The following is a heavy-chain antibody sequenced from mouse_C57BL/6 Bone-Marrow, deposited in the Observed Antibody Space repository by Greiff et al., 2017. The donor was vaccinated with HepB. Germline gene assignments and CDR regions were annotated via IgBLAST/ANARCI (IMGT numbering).Heavy chain of an antibody. CDR3: ARQLRLRAWFAY. J-gene: IGHJ3*01. Sequence: QVQLQQPGAELVKPGASVKVSCKASGYTFTSYWMHWVKQRPGQGLEWIGRIHPSDSDTNYNQKFKGKATLTVDKSSSTADMQLSSLTSEDAAVYYCARQLRLRAWFAYWGQGTLVTVSA. CDR1: GYTFTSYW. D-gene: IGHD3-2*02. CDR2: IHPSDSDT. V-gene: IGHV1-74*01.